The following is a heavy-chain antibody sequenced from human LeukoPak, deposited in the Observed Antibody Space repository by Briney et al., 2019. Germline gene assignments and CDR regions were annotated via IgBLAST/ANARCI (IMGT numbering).Heavy chain of an antibody. J-gene: IGHJ4*02. Sequence: GGSLRLSCAASGFSFSTYGMRWVRQAPGQGLEWVAFIRYDGSDKYYVDSVRGRFTISRDNSKNTLYLQMNSLRAEDTAVYYCAKDGAFDYWGQGTLVTVSS. V-gene: IGHV3-30*02. CDR3: AKDGAFDY. CDR1: GFSFSTYG. CDR2: IRYDGSDK.